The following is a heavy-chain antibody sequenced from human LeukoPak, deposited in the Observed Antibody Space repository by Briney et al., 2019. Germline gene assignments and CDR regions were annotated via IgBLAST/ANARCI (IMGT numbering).Heavy chain of an antibody. V-gene: IGHV3-30*01. D-gene: IGHD3-10*01. CDR3: AREGLMVRGIASEY. J-gene: IGHJ4*02. Sequence: GGSLRLSCAASGFTFSIYAMSWVRQAPGKGLEWVAVISYDGSNKYYADSVKGRFTISRDNSKNTLYLQMNSLRAEDTAVYYCAREGLMVRGIASEYWGQGTLVTVSS. CDR1: GFTFSIYA. CDR2: ISYDGSNK.